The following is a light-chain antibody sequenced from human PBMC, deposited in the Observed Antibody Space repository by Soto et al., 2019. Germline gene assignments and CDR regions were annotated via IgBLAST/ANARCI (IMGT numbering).Light chain of an antibody. J-gene: IGKJ1*01. CDR3: QQYNSYPCT. Sequence: DIQMTQSPSTLSASVGDRVTITSRASQSISSWLAWYQQKPGKAPKLLIYDASSLESGVPSRFSGSGSGTEFTLTISSLQPDDFATYYCQQYNSYPCTFGQGTKVDIK. CDR2: DAS. V-gene: IGKV1-5*01. CDR1: QSISSW.